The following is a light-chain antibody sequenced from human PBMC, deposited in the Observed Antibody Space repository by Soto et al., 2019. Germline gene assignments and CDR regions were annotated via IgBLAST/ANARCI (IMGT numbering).Light chain of an antibody. Sequence: DIQMTQSPPTLSASVGDRVTITCRASQSISVYLAWYHHAPGKAPKVLISRASTLESGVPSRFSGSGSGTEFTLTISSLQPDDFGTYFCQQYSGYSLTFGGGTRVAI. CDR2: RAS. CDR3: QQYSGYSLT. CDR1: QSISVY. J-gene: IGKJ4*01. V-gene: IGKV1-5*03.